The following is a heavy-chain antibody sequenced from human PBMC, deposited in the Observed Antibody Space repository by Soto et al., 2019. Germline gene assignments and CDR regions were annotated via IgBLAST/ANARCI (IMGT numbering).Heavy chain of an antibody. CDR1: GFTFSRYA. V-gene: IGHV3-23*01. D-gene: IGHD6-19*01. CDR3: AKRAVAHDY. Sequence: EVRLLESGGGLVQPGGSLRLSCAASGFTFSRYAMSWVRQAPGKGLEWVSAISGSGDSTYYADSVRGRFAISRDNSKNTLYLQMNSLRVEDTAAYYCAKRAVAHDYWGQGTLVNVSS. J-gene: IGHJ4*02. CDR2: ISGSGDST.